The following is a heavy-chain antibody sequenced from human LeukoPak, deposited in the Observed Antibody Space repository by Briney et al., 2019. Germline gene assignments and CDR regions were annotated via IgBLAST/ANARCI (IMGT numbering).Heavy chain of an antibody. V-gene: IGHV3-30*03. CDR3: ARDLSPVVRASPMGY. J-gene: IGHJ4*02. Sequence: GGSLRLSCAASGFTFTNYGMHWVRQAPGKGPEWVALITYDGYYKYYSDSVKGRFTISSDTSQNTLYLQMNSLRAEDTAVYYCARDLSPVVRASPMGYWGQGTPVTVSS. D-gene: IGHD3-10*01. CDR1: GFTFTNYG. CDR2: ITYDGYYK.